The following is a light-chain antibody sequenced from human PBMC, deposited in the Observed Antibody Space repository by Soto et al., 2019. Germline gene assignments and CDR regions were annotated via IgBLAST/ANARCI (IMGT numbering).Light chain of an antibody. Sequence: QSVLTQPPSASGSPGQSVTISCTGTSSDVGNYNYVSWYQQHPGKAPKLMIYEVTKRPSGVPDRFSGSKSGNTASLTVSGIQAEDEADYYCSSYAGSKTLFGGGTKVTVL. V-gene: IGLV2-8*01. CDR3: SSYAGSKTL. CDR2: EVT. J-gene: IGLJ3*02. CDR1: SSDVGNYNY.